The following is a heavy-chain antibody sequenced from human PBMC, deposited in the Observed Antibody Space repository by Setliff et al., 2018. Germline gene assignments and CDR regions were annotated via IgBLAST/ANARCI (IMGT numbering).Heavy chain of an antibody. CDR3: ARENGYCSGGACYFMFDY. Sequence: SETLSITCSVSGASISTTYYYWGWIRQPPGKGLEWIGRIHYLGTTYSNASLASRLTMSVDTSKNQFSLELSSVTAADTAMYYCARENGYCSGGACYFMFDYWGQGTLVTVSS. CDR2: IHYLGTT. J-gene: IGHJ4*02. V-gene: IGHV4-39*07. D-gene: IGHD2-15*01. CDR1: GASISTTYYY.